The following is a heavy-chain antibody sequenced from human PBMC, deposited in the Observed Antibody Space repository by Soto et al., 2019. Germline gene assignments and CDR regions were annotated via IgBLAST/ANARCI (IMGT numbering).Heavy chain of an antibody. Sequence: GSLRLSCAASGFTYSSYGMHWVRQAPGKGLEWVAVIWYDGSNKYYADSVKGRFTISRDNSKNTLYLQMNSLGAEDTAVYYCASEQGDYINWFDPWGQGTLVTVSS. D-gene: IGHD4-17*01. V-gene: IGHV3-33*01. CDR2: IWYDGSNK. J-gene: IGHJ5*02. CDR1: GFTYSSYG. CDR3: ASEQGDYINWFDP.